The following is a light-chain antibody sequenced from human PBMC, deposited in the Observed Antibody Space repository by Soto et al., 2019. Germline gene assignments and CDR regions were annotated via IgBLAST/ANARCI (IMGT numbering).Light chain of an antibody. Sequence: QSVLTQPRSVSGSPGQSVAISCTGTSSDVGAYNSVSWYQQHPGKAPKLIIPDVTKRPSGVPDRFSGSKSGNKASLTISGLRTEDEADYHCCSRAGSYTSVFGTGTKATVL. CDR3: CSRAGSYTSV. V-gene: IGLV2-11*01. CDR1: SSDVGAYNS. J-gene: IGLJ1*01. CDR2: DVT.